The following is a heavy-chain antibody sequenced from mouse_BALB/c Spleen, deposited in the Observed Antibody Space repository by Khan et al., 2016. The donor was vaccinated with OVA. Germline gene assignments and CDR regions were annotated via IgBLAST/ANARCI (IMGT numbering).Heavy chain of an antibody. J-gene: IGHJ2*01. CDR2: INPYNDGT. D-gene: IGHD4-1*01. CDR3: ARGNWQSYYFDY. V-gene: IGHV1S136*01. Sequence: VQLKQSGPELVKPGASVKMSCKASGYIFTNYVLHWVKQKPGQGLEWIGYINPYNDGTKYNEKFKGKATLASDKSSITAYMERSSLTSEDSAVYYCARGNWQSYYFDYWGQGTTLTLSS. CDR1: GYIFTNYV.